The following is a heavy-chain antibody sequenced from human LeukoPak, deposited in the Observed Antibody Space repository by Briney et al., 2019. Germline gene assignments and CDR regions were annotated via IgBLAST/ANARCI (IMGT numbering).Heavy chain of an antibody. D-gene: IGHD6-13*01. CDR2: INPNSGGT. CDR1: GYTFTGYY. J-gene: IGHJ6*02. Sequence: ASVKVSCKASGYTFTGYYMHWVRQAPGQGLEWMGWINPNSGGTNYAQKFQGRVTMTRATSISTAYMELSRLRSDDTAVYYGARAGGSSWYFGGYGMDVWGQGTTVTVSS. CDR3: ARAGGSSWYFGGYGMDV. V-gene: IGHV1-2*02.